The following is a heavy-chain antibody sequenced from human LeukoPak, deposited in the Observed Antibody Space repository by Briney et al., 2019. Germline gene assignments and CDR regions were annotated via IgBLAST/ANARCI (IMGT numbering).Heavy chain of an antibody. Sequence: ETLSLTCSVSGGSISSYFWSWIRQPPGKGLEWVSYISSSSSTIYYEDSVKGRFTISRDNAKNSLYLQMNSLGAEDTAVYYCARYGSSWSFDYWGQGTLVTVSS. D-gene: IGHD6-13*01. CDR3: ARYGSSWSFDY. CDR2: ISSSSSTI. J-gene: IGHJ4*02. CDR1: GGSISSYF. V-gene: IGHV3-48*01.